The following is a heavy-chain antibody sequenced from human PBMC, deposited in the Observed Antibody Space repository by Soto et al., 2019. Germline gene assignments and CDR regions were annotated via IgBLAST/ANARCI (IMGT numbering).Heavy chain of an antibody. Sequence: QVQVVEAGGGVVQPGRSLRLSCAASGFTFSSYGMHWVRQAPGKGLEWVAVIWYDGSNKYYADSVKGRFTISRDNSKNTLYLQMNSLRAEEAAVYYCARDRDWSGTRFDYWGQGTLVTVSS. V-gene: IGHV3-33*01. CDR3: ARDRDWSGTRFDY. CDR2: IWYDGSNK. J-gene: IGHJ4*02. D-gene: IGHD3-3*01. CDR1: GFTFSSYG.